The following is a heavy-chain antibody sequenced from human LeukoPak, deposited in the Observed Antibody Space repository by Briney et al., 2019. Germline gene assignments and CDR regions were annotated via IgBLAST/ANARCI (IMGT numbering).Heavy chain of an antibody. CDR1: GYTFTSYD. J-gene: IGHJ6*03. CDR2: MNPNSGNT. Sequence: ASVKVSCKASGYTFTSYDINWVRQATGQGLEWMGWMNPNSGNTGYAQKFQGRVTMTRNTSISTAYMELSSLRSEDTAVCYCARVPGPYYYYYMDVWGKGTTVTISS. D-gene: IGHD1-1*01. V-gene: IGHV1-8*01. CDR3: ARVPGPYYYYYMDV.